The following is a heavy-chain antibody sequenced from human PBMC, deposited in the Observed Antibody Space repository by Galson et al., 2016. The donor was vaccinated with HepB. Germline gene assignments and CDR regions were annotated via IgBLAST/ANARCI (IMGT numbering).Heavy chain of an antibody. D-gene: IGHD5-12*01. V-gene: IGHV1-3*01. CDR2: INAANGDT. Sequence: SVKVSCKASGYTFTNYAMYWVRQARGQRLEWMGWINAANGDTKYSQKLQGRGTITWDTSANTAYMELSSLRSEDTAVYYCTRGHIVATVDYYYYGLDVWGQGTTVTVSS. J-gene: IGHJ6*02. CDR3: TRGHIVATVDYYYYGLDV. CDR1: GYTFTNYA.